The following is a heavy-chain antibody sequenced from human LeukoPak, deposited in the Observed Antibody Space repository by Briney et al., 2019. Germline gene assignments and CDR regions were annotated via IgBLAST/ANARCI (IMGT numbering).Heavy chain of an antibody. D-gene: IGHD6-19*01. Sequence: GGTLRLSCAASGFTFSSYGMSWVRQAPGKGLEWVSAISASGGSTYYADSVKGRFTISRDNSKNTLYLQMNSLRAEDTAVYYCAKDLTSGLVLGYWGREPWSPSPQ. CDR1: GFTFSSYG. CDR2: ISASGGST. CDR3: AKDLTSGLVLGY. V-gene: IGHV3-23*01. J-gene: IGHJ4*02.